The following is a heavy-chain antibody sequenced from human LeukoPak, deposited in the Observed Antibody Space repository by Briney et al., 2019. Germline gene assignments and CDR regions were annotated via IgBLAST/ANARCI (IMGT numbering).Heavy chain of an antibody. V-gene: IGHV1-69*05. CDR1: GGTFSSYA. CDR3: ARGSPTGGFWDY. Sequence: SVKVSCKASGGTFSSYAISWVRQAPGQGLEWMGGIIPIFGTANYAQKFQGRVTITTGESTSTAYMELSSLRSEDTAVYYCARGSPTGGFWDYWGQGTLVTVSP. J-gene: IGHJ4*02. D-gene: IGHD3-16*01. CDR2: IIPIFGTA.